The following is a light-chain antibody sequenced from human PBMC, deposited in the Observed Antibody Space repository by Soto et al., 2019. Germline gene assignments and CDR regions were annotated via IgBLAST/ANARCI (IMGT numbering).Light chain of an antibody. CDR1: QSVTSTY. V-gene: IGKV3-20*01. CDR3: QQYGSSPLWT. J-gene: IGKJ1*01. CDR2: GAS. Sequence: NVLTTSVGTLSLSPGERAKVYGSAIQSVTSTYLAWYQQTPGQAPRLLIYGASSRATGIPDRFSGSGSGTDFTLTISRLEPEDFAVYYCQQYGSSPLWTFGQGTKADIK.